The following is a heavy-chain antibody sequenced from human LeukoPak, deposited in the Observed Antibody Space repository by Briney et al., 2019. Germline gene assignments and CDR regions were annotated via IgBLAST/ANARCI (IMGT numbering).Heavy chain of an antibody. V-gene: IGHV4-38-2*02. J-gene: IGHJ2*01. D-gene: IGHD4-17*01. CDR3: ARDGRTTVTTYWYFDL. CDR2: IYHSGST. Sequence: PSETLSLTCTVSGYSISSGYYWGWIRQPPGKGLEWIGSIYHSGSTYYNPSLKSRVTISVDTSKNQFSLKLSSVTAADTAVYYCARDGRTTVTTYWYFDLWGRGTLVTVSS. CDR1: GYSISSGYY.